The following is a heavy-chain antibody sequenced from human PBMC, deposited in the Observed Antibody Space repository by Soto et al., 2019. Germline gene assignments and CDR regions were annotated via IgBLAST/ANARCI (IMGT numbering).Heavy chain of an antibody. CDR3: ARACSGGSCYFRSGGAFDI. Sequence: SETLSLTCTVSGGSISSGDYYWSWIRQPPGKGLEWIGYIYYSGSTYYNPSLKSRVTISVDTSKNQFSLKLSSVTAADTAVYYCARACSGGSCYFRSGGAFDIWGQGTMVTVSS. J-gene: IGHJ3*02. CDR2: IYYSGST. D-gene: IGHD2-15*01. V-gene: IGHV4-30-4*01. CDR1: GGSISSGDYY.